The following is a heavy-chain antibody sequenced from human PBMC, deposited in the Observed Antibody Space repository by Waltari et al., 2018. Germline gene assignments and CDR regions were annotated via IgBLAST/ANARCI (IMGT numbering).Heavy chain of an antibody. Sequence: QVQLVQSGAEVKKPGASVKISCKTSEYTFASSYVHWVRQAPGQGLEWMGRINPSGGSTTYEQRFQGRVTMTRDTSTSTVYMELSSLKSEDTAVYYCATDTGALWMDVWGQGTTVTVSS. D-gene: IGHD2-21*01. CDR1: EYTFASSY. J-gene: IGHJ6*02. CDR3: ATDTGALWMDV. V-gene: IGHV1-46*01. CDR2: INPSGGST.